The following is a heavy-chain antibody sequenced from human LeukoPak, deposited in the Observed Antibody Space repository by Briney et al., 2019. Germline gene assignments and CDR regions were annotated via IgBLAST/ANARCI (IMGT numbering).Heavy chain of an antibody. Sequence: PGGSLRLSCAASGFTFRNYWMHWVRQAPGKGLEWVSAISGSGGSTYYADSVKGRFTISRDNSKNTLYLQMNSLRAEDTAVYYCAKHVVVSYYYGSGIGPYYFDYWGQGTLVTVSS. D-gene: IGHD3-10*01. CDR1: GFTFRNYW. J-gene: IGHJ4*02. V-gene: IGHV3-23*01. CDR3: AKHVVVSYYYGSGIGPYYFDY. CDR2: ISGSGGST.